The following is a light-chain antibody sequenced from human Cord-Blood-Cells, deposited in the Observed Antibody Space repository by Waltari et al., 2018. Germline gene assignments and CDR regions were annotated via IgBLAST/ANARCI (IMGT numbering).Light chain of an antibody. CDR1: QSISSW. CDR2: KAS. Sequence: IPITQSPSTLSASVGDRVTITCRASQSISSWLAWYQQKPGKAPKLLIYKASSLESGVPSRFSGSGSGTEFTLTISSLQPDDFATYYCQQYNSYSYTFGQGTKLEIK. CDR3: QQYNSYSYT. V-gene: IGKV1-5*03. J-gene: IGKJ2*01.